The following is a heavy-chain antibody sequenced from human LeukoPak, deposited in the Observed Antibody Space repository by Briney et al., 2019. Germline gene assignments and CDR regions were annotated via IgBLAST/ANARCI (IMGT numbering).Heavy chain of an antibody. CDR1: GGTFSSYA. J-gene: IGHJ6*02. V-gene: IGHV1-69*13. D-gene: IGHD3-22*01. CDR2: IIPIFGTA. CDR3: AREGYYDSSGYYSGVYYYGMDV. Sequence: SVKVSCKASGGTFSSYAISWVRQAPGQGLEWMGGIIPIFGTANYAQKFQGRVTITADESTSTAYMELSSLRSEDTAVYYCAREGYYDSSGYYSGVYYYGMDVWGQGTTVTVSS.